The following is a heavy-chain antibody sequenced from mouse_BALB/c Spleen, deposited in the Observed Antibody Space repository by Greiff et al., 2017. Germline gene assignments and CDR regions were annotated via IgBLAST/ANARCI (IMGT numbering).Heavy chain of an antibody. J-gene: IGHJ4*01. D-gene: IGHD2-14*01. V-gene: IGHV3-6*02. CDR1: GYSITSGYY. Sequence: EVQLQQSGPSLVKPSQSLSLTCSVTGYSITSGYYWNWIRQFPGNKLEWMGYISYDGSNNYNPSLKNRISITRDTSKNQFFLKLNSVTTEDTATYYCASDRYDGGDYWGQGTSVTVSS. CDR2: ISYDGSN. CDR3: ASDRYDGGDY.